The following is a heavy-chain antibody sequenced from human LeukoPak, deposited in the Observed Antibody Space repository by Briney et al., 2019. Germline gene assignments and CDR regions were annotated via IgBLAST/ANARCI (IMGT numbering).Heavy chain of an antibody. CDR2: ISAYNGST. CDR1: GYTFTSYG. Sequence: ASVKVSCKASGYTFTSYGISWVRQAPGQGLEWMGWISAYNGSTNYAQKLQGRVTMTTDTSTSTAYMELRSLRSDDTAVYYCARDRRGELPSDFDYWGQGTLVTVSS. CDR3: ARDRRGELPSDFDY. V-gene: IGHV1-18*01. J-gene: IGHJ4*02. D-gene: IGHD1-26*01.